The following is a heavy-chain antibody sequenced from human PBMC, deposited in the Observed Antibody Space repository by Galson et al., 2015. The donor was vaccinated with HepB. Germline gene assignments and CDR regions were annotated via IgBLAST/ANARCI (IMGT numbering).Heavy chain of an antibody. V-gene: IGHV3-21*01. CDR3: ARGTNYYYGMDV. J-gene: IGHJ6*02. CDR2: ISSSSSDI. D-gene: IGHD3-10*01. CDR1: GFTLSSYS. Sequence: SLRLSCAASGFTLSSYSMNWVRQAPGKGLEWVSPISSSSSDIYYADSVKGRFTISRDNAKNSLYLQMNSLRAEDTAVYYCARGTNYYYGMDVWGQGTTVTVSS.